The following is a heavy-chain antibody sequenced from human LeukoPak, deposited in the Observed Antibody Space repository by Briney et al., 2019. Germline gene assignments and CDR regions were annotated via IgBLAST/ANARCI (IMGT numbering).Heavy chain of an antibody. D-gene: IGHD2-2*01. CDR2: ISGSGGST. Sequence: GGSLRLSCAASGFTFSSYAMSWVRQAPGKGREWVSAISGSGGSTYYADPVKGRFTISRDNSKNTLYLHMNSLRAEDTAVYYCAKYQPLLRSFDYWGQGTLVTVSS. J-gene: IGHJ4*02. V-gene: IGHV3-23*01. CDR3: AKYQPLLRSFDY. CDR1: GFTFSSYA.